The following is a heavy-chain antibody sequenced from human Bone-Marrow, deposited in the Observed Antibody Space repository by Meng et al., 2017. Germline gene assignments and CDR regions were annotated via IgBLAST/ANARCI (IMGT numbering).Heavy chain of an antibody. V-gene: IGHV3-7*01. CDR1: GFTFSSYS. CDR2: IKQDGSET. Sequence: GESLKISCAASGFTFSSYSMNWVRQAPGKGLEWVASIKQDGSETYYVDSVKGRFTISRDNAKNSLYLQMSSLRAEDTAVYYCARGDLAPAAHPSYYGLDVWGQGTTVTVSS. J-gene: IGHJ6*02. CDR3: ARGDLAPAAHPSYYGLDV. D-gene: IGHD2-2*01.